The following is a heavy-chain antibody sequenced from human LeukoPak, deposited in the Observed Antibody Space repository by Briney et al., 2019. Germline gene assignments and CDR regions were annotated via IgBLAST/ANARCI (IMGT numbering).Heavy chain of an antibody. V-gene: IGHV5-51*01. CDR3: ARHSPDDYGDYVGFDF. Sequence: GESLKISCETSGYSFTTYWIGWVRQRPGTGLEWVGAIYPDDSDTRYSPSFQGQVTISVDKSISTAYLQWNSLKASDTAMYYCARHSPDDYGDYVGFDFWGQGSLVTVSS. CDR2: IYPDDSDT. D-gene: IGHD4-17*01. CDR1: GYSFTTYW. J-gene: IGHJ4*02.